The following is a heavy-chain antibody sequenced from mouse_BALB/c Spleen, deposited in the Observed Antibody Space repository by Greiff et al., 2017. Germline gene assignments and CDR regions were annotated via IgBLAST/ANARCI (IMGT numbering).Heavy chain of an antibody. D-gene: IGHD2-4*01. CDR2: ILPGSGST. CDR1: GYTFSSYW. CDR3: ARGMITTGYAMDY. V-gene: IGHV1-9*01. J-gene: IGHJ4*01. Sequence: VQLQQPGAELVKPGASVKLSCKATGYTFSSYWIEWVKQRPGHGLEWIGEILPGSGSTNYNEKFKGKATFTADTSSNTAYMQLSSLTSEDSAVYYCARGMITTGYAMDYWGQGTSVTVSS.